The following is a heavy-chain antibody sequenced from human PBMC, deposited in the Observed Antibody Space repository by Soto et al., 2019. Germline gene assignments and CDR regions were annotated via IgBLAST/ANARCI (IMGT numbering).Heavy chain of an antibody. CDR1: GGSISSSSYY. D-gene: IGHD6-13*01. V-gene: IGHV4-39*01. Sequence: SETLSLTCTVSGGSISSSSYYWGWIRQPPGKGLEWIGSIYYSGSTYYNPSLKSRVTISVDTSKNQFSLKLSSVTAADTAVYYCARFEGVAAAAPTGYWGQGTLVTVSS. CDR2: IYYSGST. CDR3: ARFEGVAAAAPTGY. J-gene: IGHJ4*02.